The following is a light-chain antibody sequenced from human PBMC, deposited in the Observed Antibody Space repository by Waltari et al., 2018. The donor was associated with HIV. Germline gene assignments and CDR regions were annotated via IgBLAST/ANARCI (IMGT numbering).Light chain of an antibody. Sequence: QSALTQPASVSGSPGPSITISCTGTSSDVGGYHHVPWYQQHPGKAPKLMIYEVSNRPSGVSNRFSGSKSGNTASLTISGLQAEDEADYYCSSHAGSKVVFGGGTRLTVL. CDR3: SSHAGSKVV. CDR2: EVS. V-gene: IGLV2-14*01. CDR1: SSDVGGYHH. J-gene: IGLJ2*01.